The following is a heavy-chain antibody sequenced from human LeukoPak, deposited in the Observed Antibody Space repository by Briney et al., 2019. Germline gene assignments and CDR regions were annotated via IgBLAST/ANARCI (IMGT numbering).Heavy chain of an antibody. Sequence: GESLKISCKGSGYSFASYWIGCVRQMPEKGLEWMGIVWPGDSNTKYSPSLEGRVTISVDRSITTAYLQWSSLMASDTAMYYCARLGYSYGQGDYWGQGTLLTVSS. V-gene: IGHV5-51*01. CDR1: GYSFASYW. CDR2: VWPGDSNT. J-gene: IGHJ4*02. CDR3: ARLGYSYGQGDY. D-gene: IGHD5-18*01.